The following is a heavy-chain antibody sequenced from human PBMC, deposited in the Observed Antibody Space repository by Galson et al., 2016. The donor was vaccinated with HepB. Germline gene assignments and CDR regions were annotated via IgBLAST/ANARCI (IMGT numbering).Heavy chain of an antibody. CDR3: ARESGLSFDY. CDR1: GFTFSAYW. CDR2: IKSDGSQK. J-gene: IGHJ4*02. V-gene: IGHV3-7*01. Sequence: SLRLSCAASGFTFSAYWMSWVRQAPGKGLEWVAIIKSDGSQKYYVDSVKGRFTISRDNAKNSLYLQMNSLRAEDTAVYYCARESGLSFDYWGQGTLVTVSS.